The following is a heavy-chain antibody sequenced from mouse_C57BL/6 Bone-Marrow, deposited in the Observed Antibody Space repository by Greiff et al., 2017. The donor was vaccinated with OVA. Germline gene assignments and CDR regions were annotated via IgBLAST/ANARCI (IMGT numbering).Heavy chain of an antibody. J-gene: IGHJ1*03. V-gene: IGHV2-3*01. CDR3: AKRGYSNYSWYFDV. CDR2: IWGDGST. Sequence: QVQLKESGPGLVAPSQSLSITCTVSGFALTSYGVSWVRQPPGKGLEWLGVIWGDGSTNYHSALISRLSISKDNSKSQVFLKLNSLQPDDTATYYCAKRGYSNYSWYFDVWGTGTTVTVSS. D-gene: IGHD2-5*01. CDR1: GFALTSYG.